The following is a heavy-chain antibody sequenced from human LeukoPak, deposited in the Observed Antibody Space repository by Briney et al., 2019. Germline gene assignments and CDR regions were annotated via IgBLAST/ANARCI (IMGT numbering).Heavy chain of an antibody. CDR1: GFTFSSYG. Sequence: PGRSLRLSCAASGFTFSSYGMHWVRQAPGKGLEWVAVISYDGSNKYYGDSVKGRVTISRDNSKNTLYLQMNSLRAEDTAVYYCAKSLHYDSSSYSHYHFYGMDVWGQGTTVTVSS. J-gene: IGHJ6*02. CDR3: AKSLHYDSSSYSHYHFYGMDV. V-gene: IGHV3-30*18. CDR2: ISYDGSNK. D-gene: IGHD3-22*01.